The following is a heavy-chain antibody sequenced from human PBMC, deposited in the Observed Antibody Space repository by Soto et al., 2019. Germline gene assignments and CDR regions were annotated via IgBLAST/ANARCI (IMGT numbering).Heavy chain of an antibody. Sequence: SETLSLTSTVSGGSMRNYFWTWIRQPPGKGLEWIGYIHYSGTTSFFPSYNPSLRSRVTISEDTSKNQFSLKLLSVTTADTAVYFCAAGEASSRNLAPYYLDFWGQGTLVTVS. D-gene: IGHD6-13*01. CDR2: IHYSGTT. CDR3: AAGEASSRNLAPYYLDF. CDR1: GGSMRNYF. V-gene: IGHV4-59*01. J-gene: IGHJ4*02.